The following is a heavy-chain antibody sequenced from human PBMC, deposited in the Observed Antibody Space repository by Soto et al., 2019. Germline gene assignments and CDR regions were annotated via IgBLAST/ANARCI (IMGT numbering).Heavy chain of an antibody. D-gene: IGHD3-10*01. J-gene: IGHJ4*02. CDR3: ASEGRRATISRGEFDY. CDR2: IYYGGST. Sequence: SETLSLTCTVSGGSVSSGSYYWSWIRQPPGKGLEWIGYIYYGGSTNYNSSLKSRVTISVDTSKNQFSLKLSSVTAADTAVYDCASEGRRATISRGEFDYWGQGTLVTVSS. V-gene: IGHV4-61*01. CDR1: GGSVSSGSYY.